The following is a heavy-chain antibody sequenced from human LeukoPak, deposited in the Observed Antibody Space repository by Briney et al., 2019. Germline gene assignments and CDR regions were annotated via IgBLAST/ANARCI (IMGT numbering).Heavy chain of an antibody. CDR3: TRRRAVPGFYYFDY. D-gene: IGHD2/OR15-2a*01. J-gene: IGHJ4*02. V-gene: IGHV4-59*08. CDR1: GGSISSYY. CDR2: IYYTGST. Sequence: SETLSLTCTVSGGSISSYYWTWIRQPPGKGLEWIGYIYYTGSTKYNPSLKSRVTTSVDTSKNQFSLNLSSLTAADTTVYYCTRRRAVPGFYYFDYWGQGTLVTVSS.